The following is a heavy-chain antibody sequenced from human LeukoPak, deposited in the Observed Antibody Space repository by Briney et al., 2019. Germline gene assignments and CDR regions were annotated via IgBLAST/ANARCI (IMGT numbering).Heavy chain of an antibody. Sequence: GASVKVSCKASGYTFTGYYMHWVRQAPGQGLGWMGWINPNSGGTNYAQKFQGRVTMTRDTSISTAYMELSRLRSDDTAVYYCSRTRGIAAAGRVWFDPWGQGTLVTVSS. J-gene: IGHJ5*02. CDR2: INPNSGGT. D-gene: IGHD6-13*01. CDR1: GYTFTGYY. CDR3: SRTRGIAAAGRVWFDP. V-gene: IGHV1-2*02.